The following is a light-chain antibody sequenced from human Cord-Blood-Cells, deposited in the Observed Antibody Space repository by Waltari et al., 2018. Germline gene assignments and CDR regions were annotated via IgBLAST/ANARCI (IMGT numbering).Light chain of an antibody. V-gene: IGLV2-14*01. CDR1: SRDVGGYYY. CDR3: SSYTSSSTRV. J-gene: IGLJ1*01. Sequence: QSALTQPASVSGSPGQSITISCTGTSRDVGGYYYVFWYQQHPGKAPKLMIYEVSNRPSGVSNRFSGSKSGNTASLTISGLQAEDEADYYCSSYTSSSTRVFGTGTKVTVL. CDR2: EVS.